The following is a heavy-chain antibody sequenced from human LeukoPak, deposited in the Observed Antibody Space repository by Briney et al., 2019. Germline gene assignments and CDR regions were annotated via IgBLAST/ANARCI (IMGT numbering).Heavy chain of an antibody. Sequence: GGSLRLSCAASGFTFSSYAMSWVRQAPGEGLEWVSAISGSGGSTYYADSVKGRFTISRDNPKNTLYLQMNSLRAEDTAVYYCAKDNDWNYYFDYWGQGTLVTVSS. J-gene: IGHJ4*02. CDR2: ISGSGGST. CDR1: GFTFSSYA. CDR3: AKDNDWNYYFDY. V-gene: IGHV3-23*01. D-gene: IGHD1-7*01.